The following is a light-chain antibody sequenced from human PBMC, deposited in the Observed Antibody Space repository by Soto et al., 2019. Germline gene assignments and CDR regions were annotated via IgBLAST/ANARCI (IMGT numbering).Light chain of an antibody. CDR1: QDISNY. CDR3: QKHNGSHRT. J-gene: IGKJ1*01. CDR2: AAS. Sequence: DIQMTQSPSSLSASVGDRVTITCRASQDISNYLAWYQQKPGKVPKLLIYAASTLQSGVPTRFSGSGSGTDFTLTVSSLQPEDVATYYCQKHNGSHRTFGQGTKVEIK. V-gene: IGKV1-27*01.